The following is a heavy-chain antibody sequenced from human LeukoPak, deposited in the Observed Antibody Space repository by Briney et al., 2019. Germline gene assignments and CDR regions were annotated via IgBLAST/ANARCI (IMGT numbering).Heavy chain of an antibody. CDR2: ISGGGAPV. CDR1: GFTFSSYS. CDR3: ARDFRSSAWYTGDY. J-gene: IGHJ4*02. D-gene: IGHD6-13*01. V-gene: IGHV3-48*01. Sequence: GGSLRLSCAASGFTFSSYSMNWVRLAPGKGLEWVSYISGGGAPVYYADSVEGRFTVSRDNVKNSLYLQMHDLRVDDTAVYFCARDFRSSAWYTGDYWGQGVQVTVSS.